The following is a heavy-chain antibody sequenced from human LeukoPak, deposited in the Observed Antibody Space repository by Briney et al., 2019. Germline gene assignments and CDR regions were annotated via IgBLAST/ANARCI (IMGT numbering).Heavy chain of an antibody. CDR3: ARDPVPDGMDV. CDR2: ISNSSSYI. V-gene: IGHV3-21*01. CDR1: GFTFSSYS. J-gene: IGHJ6*02. Sequence: GGSLGLSCAASGFTFSSYSMNWVRQAPGKGLEWVSSISNSSSYIYYADSVKGRFTISRDSAKNSLYLQMNSLRAEDTAVYYCARDPVPDGMDVWGQGTTVTVSS.